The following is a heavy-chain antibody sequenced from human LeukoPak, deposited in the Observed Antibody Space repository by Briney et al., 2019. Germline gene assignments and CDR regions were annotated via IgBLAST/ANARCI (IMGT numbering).Heavy chain of an antibody. J-gene: IGHJ5*02. V-gene: IGHV4-59*08. D-gene: IGHD6-19*01. CDR1: GVSISSYY. Sequence: SETLSLTCTVSGVSISSYYWSWIRQPPGKGLEWIGYIYYSGSTNYNPSLKSRVTISVDTSKNQFSLKLSSVTAADTAVYYCARHSEHGSGWSFNWFDPWGQGTLVTVSS. CDR2: IYYSGST. CDR3: ARHSEHGSGWSFNWFDP.